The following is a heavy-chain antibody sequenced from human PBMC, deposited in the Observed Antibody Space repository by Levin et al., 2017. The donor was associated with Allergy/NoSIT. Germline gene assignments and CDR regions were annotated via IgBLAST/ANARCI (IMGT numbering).Heavy chain of an antibody. CDR2: INPSGGST. CDR1: GYTFTSYY. V-gene: IGHV1-46*01. D-gene: IGHD3-16*01. CDR3: ARLPYDYIWGSVALGTVDY. J-gene: IGHJ4*02. Sequence: GESLKISCKASGYTFTSYYMHWVRQAPGQGLEWMGIINPSGGSTSYAQKFQGRVTMTRDTSTSTVYMELSSLRSEDTAVYYCARLPYDYIWGSVALGTVDYWGQGTLVTVSS.